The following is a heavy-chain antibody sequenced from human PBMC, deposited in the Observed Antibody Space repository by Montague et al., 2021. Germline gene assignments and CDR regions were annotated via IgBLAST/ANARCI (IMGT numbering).Heavy chain of an antibody. D-gene: IGHD3-10*01. J-gene: IGHJ6*01. CDR1: GGNFSNYA. CDR2: IIPILDIV. CDR3: AREGRITMVRGVADFSERYSRVNV. V-gene: IGHV1-69*10. Sequence: SVKVSCKASGGNFSNYAITWVRQAPGQGPEWMGVIIPILDIVNYAQKSQGRVTITADKFTSTAYMELSSLRSEDTAVYYCAREGRITMVRGVADFSERYSRVNVWAQGTTVTVAS.